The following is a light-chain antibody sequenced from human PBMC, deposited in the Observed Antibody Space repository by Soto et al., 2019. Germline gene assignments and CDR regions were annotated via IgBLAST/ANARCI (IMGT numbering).Light chain of an antibody. CDR3: HQFNSYPHGT. V-gene: IGKV1-13*02. CDR1: QGISSA. J-gene: IGKJ3*01. CDR2: DAS. Sequence: AIQLTPSPSSLSASVGDRVTITCRASQGISSALAWYQQKPGKAPKLLIYDASSLESGVPSRFSGSGSGTDFTLTISSLQPEDFATYYCHQFNSYPHGTFGPGTKVDIK.